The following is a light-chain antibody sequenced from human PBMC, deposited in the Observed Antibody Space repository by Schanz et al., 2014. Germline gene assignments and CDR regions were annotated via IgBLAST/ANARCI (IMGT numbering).Light chain of an antibody. CDR2: AAS. Sequence: DIQMTQSPSSLSASVGDRVTITCRASQSISSYLNWYQQKPGKAPKFLIYAASSLQSGVPSRFSGSGSGTDFTLTISSLQPEDFATYYCQQGYSAPFTFGGGTRVEIK. CDR3: QQGYSAPFT. J-gene: IGKJ4*01. V-gene: IGKV1-39*01. CDR1: QSISSY.